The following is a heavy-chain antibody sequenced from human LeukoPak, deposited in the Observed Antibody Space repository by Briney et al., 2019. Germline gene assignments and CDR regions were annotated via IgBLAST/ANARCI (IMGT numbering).Heavy chain of an antibody. J-gene: IGHJ6*03. D-gene: IGHD6-13*01. V-gene: IGHV1-24*01. CDR3: ATKSTGYSSSWYPSGYYYYMDV. Sequence: ASVKVSCKVSGYTLTELSMYWVRQAPGKGLEWMGGFDPEDGETIYAQKFQGRVTMTEDTSTDTAYMELSSLRSEDTAVYYCATKSTGYSSSWYPSGYYYYMDVWGKGTTVTVSS. CDR1: GYTLTELS. CDR2: FDPEDGET.